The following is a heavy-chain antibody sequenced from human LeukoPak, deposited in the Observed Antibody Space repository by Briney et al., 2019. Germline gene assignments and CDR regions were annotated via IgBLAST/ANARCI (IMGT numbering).Heavy chain of an antibody. CDR1: GFTFSSYG. V-gene: IGHV3-33*01. D-gene: IGHD2-15*01. CDR3: ARDLHGSWYPNWFDP. CDR2: IWYDGSNK. J-gene: IGHJ5*02. Sequence: PGRSLRLSCAASGFTFSSYGMHWVSQARGKGLEWVAVIWYDGSNKYYADSVKGRFTISRDNSKNTLYLQMNSLRAEDTAVYYCARDLHGSWYPNWFDPWGQGTLLTVSS.